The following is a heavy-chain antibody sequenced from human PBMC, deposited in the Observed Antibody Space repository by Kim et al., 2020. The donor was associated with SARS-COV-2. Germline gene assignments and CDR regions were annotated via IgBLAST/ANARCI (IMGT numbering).Heavy chain of an antibody. J-gene: IGHJ3*02. D-gene: IGHD5-12*01. V-gene: IGHV3-21*01. CDR3: ARDNGVATITVDAFDI. CDR1: GFTFSSYS. CDR2: ISSSSSYI. Sequence: GGSLRLSCAASGFTFSSYSMNWVRQAPGKGLEWVSSISSSSSYIYYADSVKGRFTISRDNAKNSLYLQMNSLRAEDTAVYYCARDNGVATITVDAFDIWGQGTMVTVSS.